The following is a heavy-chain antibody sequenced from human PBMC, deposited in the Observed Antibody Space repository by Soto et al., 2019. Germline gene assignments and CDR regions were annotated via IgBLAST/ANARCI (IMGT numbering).Heavy chain of an antibody. V-gene: IGHV1-2*04. CDR3: ARAVEQLVLPFDY. D-gene: IGHD6-6*01. CDR1: GYTFTGYY. Sequence: ASVKVSCKASGYTFTGYYMHWVRQAPGQGLEWMGWINPNSGGTNYAQKFQGWVTMTRDASISTAYMELSRLRSDDTAVYYCARAVEQLVLPFDYWGQGTLVTVSS. J-gene: IGHJ4*02. CDR2: INPNSGGT.